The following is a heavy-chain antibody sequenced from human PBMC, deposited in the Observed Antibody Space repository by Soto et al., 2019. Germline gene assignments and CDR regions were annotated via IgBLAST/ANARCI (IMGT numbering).Heavy chain of an antibody. CDR1: GYTFTSYG. CDR2: ISGYNGNT. V-gene: IGHV1-18*01. Sequence: QVQLMQSGAEVKKPGASVKVSCKASGYTFTSYGFSWVRQAPGQGLEWMGWISGYNGNTNYAQSLQGRVTMTTDTSTSTTYMELRSLRSDDTAVYYCASGGPIVGATPDFDYWGQGTLVTVSS. J-gene: IGHJ4*02. D-gene: IGHD1-26*01. CDR3: ASGGPIVGATPDFDY.